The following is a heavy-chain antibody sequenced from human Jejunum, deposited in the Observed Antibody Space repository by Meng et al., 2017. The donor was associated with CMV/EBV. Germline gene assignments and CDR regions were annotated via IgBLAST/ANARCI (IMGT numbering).Heavy chain of an antibody. Sequence: SCAASGFTFEDYGMSWVRQVPGKGLEWVSNINWNRITAYADSVKGRFTISRDNAKNSVNLQMNSLRAEDTALYYCVRDGRGFDSWGQGTLVTVSS. V-gene: IGHV3-20*04. CDR3: VRDGRGFDS. CDR2: INWNRIT. J-gene: IGHJ4*02. CDR1: GFTFEDYG.